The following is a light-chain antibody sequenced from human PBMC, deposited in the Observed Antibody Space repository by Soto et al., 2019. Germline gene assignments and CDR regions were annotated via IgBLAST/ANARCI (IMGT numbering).Light chain of an antibody. CDR3: QQYYSYWT. CDR1: QSISSW. J-gene: IGKJ1*01. CDR2: KAS. V-gene: IGKV1-5*03. Sequence: DIQMTQSPSTLSASVGDRVTIACRASQSISSWLAWYQQKPGKAPKLLIPKASNLESGVPSRFSGSGSGTEFTLTISSLQPDDFATYYCQQYYSYWTFGQGTKVEIK.